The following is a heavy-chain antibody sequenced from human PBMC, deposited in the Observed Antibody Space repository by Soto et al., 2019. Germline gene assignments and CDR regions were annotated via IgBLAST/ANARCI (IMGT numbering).Heavy chain of an antibody. CDR1: GYTFTGYF. Sequence: ASVKVSCKASGYTFTGYFIHWVRQAHGQGLEWMGWINPNSGATKYAQKFQGRVTLTRDTSINTAYMEMNILRSDDTAVYYCARGGGTILAPLPWGQGTLVTVSS. D-gene: IGHD3-10*01. CDR2: INPNSGAT. J-gene: IGHJ5*02. V-gene: IGHV1-2*02. CDR3: ARGGGTILAPLP.